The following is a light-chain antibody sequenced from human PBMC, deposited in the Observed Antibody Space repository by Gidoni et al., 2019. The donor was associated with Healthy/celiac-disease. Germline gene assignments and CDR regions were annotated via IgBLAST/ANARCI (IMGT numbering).Light chain of an antibody. V-gene: IGKV3-20*01. Sequence: EIVLTQSPGTLSLSPGERATLSGRASQSVSSSYLAWYQQKPGQAPRLLIYGASSRATGIPDRFSGSGSGTDFTLTISRLEPEDFAVYYCQQYGSSPRRTFGQGTKVEIK. CDR3: QQYGSSPRRT. J-gene: IGKJ1*01. CDR2: GAS. CDR1: QSVSSSY.